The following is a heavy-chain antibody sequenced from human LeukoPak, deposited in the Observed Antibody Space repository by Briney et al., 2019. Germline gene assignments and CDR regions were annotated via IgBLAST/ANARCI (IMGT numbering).Heavy chain of an antibody. CDR2: IYPGDSDT. V-gene: IGHV5-51*01. CDR3: ARQQYDYVWGSYRFNWFDP. J-gene: IGHJ5*02. Sequence: GESLKISCKGSGYSFTSYWIGWVRQMPGKGVEWMGIIYPGDSDTRCSPSFQGQVTISADKSISTAYLQWSSLKASDTAMYYCARQQYDYVWGSYRFNWFDPWGQGTLVTVSS. CDR1: GYSFTSYW. D-gene: IGHD3-16*02.